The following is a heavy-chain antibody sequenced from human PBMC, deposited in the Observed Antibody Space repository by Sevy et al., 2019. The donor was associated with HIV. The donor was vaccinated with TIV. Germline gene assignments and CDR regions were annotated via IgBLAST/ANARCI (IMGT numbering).Heavy chain of an antibody. CDR1: GYSIISGYY. J-gene: IGHJ4*02. CDR3: ARQVVAFGNPAFEDY. Sequence: SETLSLTCGVSGYSIISGYYWGWIRQPPGKWLEWIGSIYHSGSTYYNPSLKSRVTISVDTSKNQFSLKLSSVTAADTAVYYCARQVVAFGNPAFEDYWGQGTLVTVSS. D-gene: IGHD3-16*01. V-gene: IGHV4-38-2*01. CDR2: IYHSGST.